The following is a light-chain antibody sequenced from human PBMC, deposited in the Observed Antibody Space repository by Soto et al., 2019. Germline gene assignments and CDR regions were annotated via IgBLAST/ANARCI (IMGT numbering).Light chain of an antibody. CDR1: SSNIGSNT. Sequence: QSVLTQPPSASGTPGQRVTISCSGSSSNIGSNTVNWYQQLPGTAPKLLIYSNNQRPSGVPDRFSGSKFGTSASLAFSGLQSEDEADYYCAAWDDSLNGQVFGTGTKVTVL. CDR2: SNN. CDR3: AAWDDSLNGQV. J-gene: IGLJ1*01. V-gene: IGLV1-44*01.